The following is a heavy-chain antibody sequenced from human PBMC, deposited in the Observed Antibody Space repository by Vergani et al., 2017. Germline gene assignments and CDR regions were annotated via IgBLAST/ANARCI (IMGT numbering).Heavy chain of an antibody. D-gene: IGHD6-13*01. CDR3: AKEGPVTASGDY. CDR2: IQYDGRQD. J-gene: IGHJ4*02. V-gene: IGHV3-30*02. Sequence: VQLVESGGGLVKPGGSLRLSCAASGFTFSSYSMNWVRQAPGKGLEWVAFIQYDGRQDYYVDSVEGRFTISRDNSKNTVYLQMNNLRIEDTAVYYCAKEGPVTASGDYWGLGTQVTVSS. CDR1: GFTFSSYS.